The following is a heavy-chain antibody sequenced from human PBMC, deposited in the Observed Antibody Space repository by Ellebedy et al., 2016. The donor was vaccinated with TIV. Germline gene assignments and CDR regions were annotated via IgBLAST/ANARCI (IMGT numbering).Heavy chain of an antibody. Sequence: GESLKISCSASGFTFSNSAMYWVRRAPGKGLEYVSAISHDGDTTYYADSVKGRFNISRDNSKNTLYLQMNSLRAEDTAVYYCGSSNWERAFDIWGQGTMVTVSS. D-gene: IGHD7-27*01. V-gene: IGHV3-64*04. J-gene: IGHJ3*02. CDR2: ISHDGDTT. CDR3: GSSNWERAFDI. CDR1: GFTFSNSA.